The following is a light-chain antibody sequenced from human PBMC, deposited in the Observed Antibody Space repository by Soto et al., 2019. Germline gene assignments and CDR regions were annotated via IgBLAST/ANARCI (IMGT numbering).Light chain of an antibody. V-gene: IGKV1-5*01. J-gene: IGKJ1*01. CDR3: QQYTSFSRT. Sequence: VGGRVTITCRASQTISSWLAWYKQKPGKAPELLVYDASTLESGVPSRFSGSGSGTEFSLTISSLQPDDFATFYCQQYTSFSRTFDKGSKVDI. CDR1: QTISSW. CDR2: DAS.